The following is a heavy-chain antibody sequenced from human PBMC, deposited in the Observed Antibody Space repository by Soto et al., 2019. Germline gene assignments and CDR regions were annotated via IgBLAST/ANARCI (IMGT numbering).Heavy chain of an antibody. V-gene: IGHV3-30-3*01. CDR2: ISYDGSNK. D-gene: IGHD5-18*01. J-gene: IGHJ4*02. Sequence: GGSLRLSCAASGFTFSSYAMHWVRQAPGKGLEWVAVISYDGSNKYYADSVKGRFTISRDNSKNTLYLQMNSLRAEDTAVYYCARDLEYSYGYDFGYWGQGTLVTVSS. CDR3: ARDLEYSYGYDFGY. CDR1: GFTFSSYA.